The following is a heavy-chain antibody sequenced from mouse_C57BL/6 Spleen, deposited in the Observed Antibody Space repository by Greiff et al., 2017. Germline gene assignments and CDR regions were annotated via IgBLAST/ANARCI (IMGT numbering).Heavy chain of an antibody. Sequence: VKLQQSGAELVRPGTSVKVSCKASGYAFTNYLIEWVKQRPGQGLEWIGVINPGSGGTNYNEKFKGKATLTADKSSSTAYMQLSSLTSEDSAVYFCARVYYGSSYRYAMDYWGQGTSGTVSS. CDR1: GYAFTNYL. D-gene: IGHD1-1*01. CDR3: ARVYYGSSYRYAMDY. J-gene: IGHJ4*01. CDR2: INPGSGGT. V-gene: IGHV1-54*01.